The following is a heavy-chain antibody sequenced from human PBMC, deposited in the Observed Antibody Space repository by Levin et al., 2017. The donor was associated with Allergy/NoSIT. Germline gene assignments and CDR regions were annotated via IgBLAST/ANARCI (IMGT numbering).Heavy chain of an antibody. CDR2: ISAYNGNT. V-gene: IGHV1-18*01. D-gene: IGHD6-13*01. CDR3: ARDLMDDLSSSAPDFDY. CDR1: GYTFTSYG. Sequence: GESLKISCKASGYTFTSYGISWVRQAPGQGLEWMGWISAYNGNTNYAQKLQGRVTMTTDTSTSTAYMELRSLRSDDTAVYYCARDLMDDLSSSAPDFDYWGQGTLVTVSS. J-gene: IGHJ4*02.